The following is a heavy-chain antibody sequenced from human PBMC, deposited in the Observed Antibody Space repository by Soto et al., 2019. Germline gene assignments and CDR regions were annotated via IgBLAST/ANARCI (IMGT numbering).Heavy chain of an antibody. J-gene: IGHJ4*02. D-gene: IGHD6-13*01. CDR1: GGSISSSGYS. V-gene: IGHV4-30-2*01. CDR3: ASSHAGAHITAAVH. CDR2: VYHSGST. Sequence: QLQLQESGSGLVKPSQTLSLTCAVSGGSISSSGYSWSWIQQPPGKGLEWVGYVYHSGSTYYNPSLKSRVTISADRSKNQFSLKLRSVTAADTAVYYCASSHAGAHITAAVHWGQGTLVTVSS.